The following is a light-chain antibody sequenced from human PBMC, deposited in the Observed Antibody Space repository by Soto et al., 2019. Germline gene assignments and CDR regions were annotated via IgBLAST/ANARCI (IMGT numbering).Light chain of an antibody. CDR1: KVGSKS. V-gene: IGLV3-21*04. Sequence: SYELTQPPSVSVAPGRTAIINCGGSKVGSKSVHWYQQKPGQAPVLVIYYDVDRPSGIPERFSGSNSGDTATLTIASVEAGDEADYYCQVWDGSTHHLVFGGGTKLTVL. CDR3: QVWDGSTHHLV. J-gene: IGLJ3*02. CDR2: YDV.